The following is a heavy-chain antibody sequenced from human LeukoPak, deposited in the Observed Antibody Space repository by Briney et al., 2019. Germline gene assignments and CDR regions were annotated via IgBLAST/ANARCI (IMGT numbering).Heavy chain of an antibody. CDR1: GYTFTSYD. V-gene: IGHV1-8*01. CDR2: MNPNSGNT. D-gene: IGHD1-26*01. CDR3: ARGRWWELFYYFDY. J-gene: IGHJ4*02. Sequence: ASVKVSCKASGYTFTSYDINWVRQATGQGLEWMGWMNPNSGNTGYAQKFQGRVTMTRNTSIRTAYMELSSLRSEDTAVYYCARGRWWELFYYFDYWGQGTLVTVSS.